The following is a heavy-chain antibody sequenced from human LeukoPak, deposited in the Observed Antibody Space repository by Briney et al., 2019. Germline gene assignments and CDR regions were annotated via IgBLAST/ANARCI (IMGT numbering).Heavy chain of an antibody. CDR1: GFTFSSYA. V-gene: IGHV3-23*01. Sequence: PGGSLRLSCAASGFTFSSYAMSWVRQAPGKGLEWVSAISGSGGTTYYADSVKGRFTISRDNSKNTLYLQMNSLRADDTAVYYCAKGKNGTGYLNWFDPWGEGTLVTVSS. CDR2: ISGSGGTT. CDR3: AKGKNGTGYLNWFDP. D-gene: IGHD3-9*01. J-gene: IGHJ5*02.